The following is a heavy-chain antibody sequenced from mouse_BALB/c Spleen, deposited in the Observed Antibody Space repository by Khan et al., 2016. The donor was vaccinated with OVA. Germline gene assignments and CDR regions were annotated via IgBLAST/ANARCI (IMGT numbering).Heavy chain of an antibody. D-gene: IGHD1-1*01. J-gene: IGHJ2*01. CDR1: GYTFTSYW. V-gene: IGHV1S81*02. CDR2: TNPSNGRT. CDR3: ARIKKIVATYFDY. Sequence: QVRLQQSGAELEKAGASVKMSCKASGYTFTSYWMHWVKQRLGQGLEWFAETNPSNGRTYYNEKFKSKATLTVDKSSSTAYMLLSGPTFEDSAVYYCARIKKIVATYFDYWGQGTTLTVSS.